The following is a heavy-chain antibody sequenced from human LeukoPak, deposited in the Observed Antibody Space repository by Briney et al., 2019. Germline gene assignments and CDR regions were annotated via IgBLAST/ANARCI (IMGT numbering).Heavy chain of an antibody. CDR1: GFTFSSYG. Sequence: GGSLRLSCAASGFTFSSYGMHWVRQAPGKGLEWVAVIWYDGSNKYYADSVKGRFTISRDNSKNTLYLQMNSLRAEDTAVYYCARSIIAARLYYYYMDVWGKGTTVTVSS. V-gene: IGHV3-33*01. CDR2: IWYDGSNK. CDR3: ARSIIAARLYYYYMDV. J-gene: IGHJ6*03. D-gene: IGHD6-6*01.